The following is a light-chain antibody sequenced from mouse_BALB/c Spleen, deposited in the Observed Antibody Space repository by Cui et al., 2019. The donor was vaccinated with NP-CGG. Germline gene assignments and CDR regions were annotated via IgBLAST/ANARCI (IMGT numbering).Light chain of an antibody. CDR2: LTF. CDR1: SSISY. J-gene: IGKJ4*01. Sequence: QIVLTQSPAIMSASPGEKVTMTCSANSSISYMHWYQQKPGSSPRHCIYLTFNLASGVPARFSGSGSGTSYSLSISSMETEDAATYYCQQWSSNPPTFGSGTKLEIK. V-gene: IGKV4-71*01. CDR3: QQWSSNPPT.